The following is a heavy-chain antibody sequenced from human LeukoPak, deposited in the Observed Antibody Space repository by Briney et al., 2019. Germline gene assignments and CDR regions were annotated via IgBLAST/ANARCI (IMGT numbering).Heavy chain of an antibody. J-gene: IGHJ4*02. Sequence: ASETLSLTCTVSGGSISSSSYYWGWIRQPPGKGLEWIGSIYYSGNTYYNPSLKSRVTISVDTSKNQFSLKLSSVTAADTAVYYCARVITSYQLLWVDFWGQGTLVTVSS. CDR2: IYYSGNT. D-gene: IGHD2-2*01. CDR1: GGSISSSSYY. V-gene: IGHV4-39*01. CDR3: ARVITSYQLLWVDF.